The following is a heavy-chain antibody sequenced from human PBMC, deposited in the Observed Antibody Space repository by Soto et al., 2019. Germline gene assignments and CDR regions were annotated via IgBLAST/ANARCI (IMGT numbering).Heavy chain of an antibody. CDR2: IKQDGSEK. CDR1: GFTFSSYW. J-gene: IGHJ4*02. Sequence: GGSLRLSCAASGFTFSSYWMSWVRQAPGKGLEWVANIKQDGSEKYYVDSVKGRFTISRDNAKNSLYLQMNSLRAEDTAVYYCARDVGGYCSGGSCYPYYFDYWGQGTLVTVSS. D-gene: IGHD2-15*01. V-gene: IGHV3-7*05. CDR3: ARDVGGYCSGGSCYPYYFDY.